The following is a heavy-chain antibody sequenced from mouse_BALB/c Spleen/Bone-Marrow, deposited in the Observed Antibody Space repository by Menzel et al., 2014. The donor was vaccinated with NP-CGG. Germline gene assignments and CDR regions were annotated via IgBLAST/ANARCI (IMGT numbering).Heavy chain of an antibody. J-gene: IGHJ2*01. CDR3: AYGNFDY. V-gene: IGHV1-26*01. CDR2: INPYDGGT. D-gene: IGHD2-1*01. CDR1: GYSFTGHT. Sequence: SGPELVKPGVSMKISCKTSGYSFTGHTMNWVKQSHGKNLEWIGLINPYDGGTSYNQKFKGKATLTVDKSSSTAYMELLSLTSEDSAVYFCAYGNFDYWGQGTTLTVSS.